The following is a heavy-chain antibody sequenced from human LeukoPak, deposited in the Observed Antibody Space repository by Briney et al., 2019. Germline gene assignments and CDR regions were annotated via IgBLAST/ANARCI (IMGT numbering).Heavy chain of an antibody. V-gene: IGHV4-39*07. Sequence: SETLSLTCTVSGGSISSRPYCWGWIRQPPGKGLEWIGSIYHSGSTYYNPSLKSRVTISVDTSKNQFSLKLSSVTAADTAVYYCARDFPSSGFFDYWGQGTLVTVSS. CDR3: ARDFPSSGFFDY. J-gene: IGHJ4*02. D-gene: IGHD3-22*01. CDR2: IYHSGST. CDR1: GGSISSRPYC.